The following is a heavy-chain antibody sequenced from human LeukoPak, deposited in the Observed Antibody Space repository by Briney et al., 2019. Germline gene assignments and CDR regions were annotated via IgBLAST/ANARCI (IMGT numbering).Heavy chain of an antibody. CDR1: GFTFSSYA. V-gene: IGHV3-23*01. J-gene: IGHJ5*02. D-gene: IGHD3-16*01. Sequence: GGSLRLSCAASGFTFSSYAINWVRQAPGKGLEWVSALSGSGGSTYYADSVKGRFTISRDSSKNTLYLQLNSLRGEDRAVYYCATDSAYGCFVRWFHPWGQGTLVTVSS. CDR3: ATDSAYGCFVRWFHP. CDR2: LSGSGGST.